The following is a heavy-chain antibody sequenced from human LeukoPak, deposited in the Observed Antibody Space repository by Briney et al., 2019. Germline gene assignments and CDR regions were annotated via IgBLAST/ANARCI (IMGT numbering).Heavy chain of an antibody. CDR3: ATGGRVEVAGTVDY. D-gene: IGHD6-19*01. V-gene: IGHV4-34*01. Sequence: SETLSLTCAVYGGSFSGYYWSWIRQPPGKGLEWIGEINLSGSTNYNPSLKSRVTISVDTSKNQFSLKLSSVTAADTAVYYCATGGRVEVAGTVDYWGQGTLVTVSS. CDR1: GGSFSGYY. CDR2: INLSGST. J-gene: IGHJ4*02.